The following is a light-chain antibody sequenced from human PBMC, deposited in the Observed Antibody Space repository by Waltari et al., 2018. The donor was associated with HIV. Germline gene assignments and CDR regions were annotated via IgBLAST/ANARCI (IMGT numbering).Light chain of an antibody. CDR3: AAYAGSDNFFV. Sequence: QSALPQPASVSGSPTQSITISCSGTRTDVGHYDLFPWYPHHPGQAPRLIISNVNARPSCISSRFSGSKSGNTASLTISGLQAEDEADYYCAAYAGSDNFFVFGSGTKVTVL. V-gene: IGLV2-23*02. CDR2: NVN. CDR1: RTDVGHYDL. J-gene: IGLJ1*01.